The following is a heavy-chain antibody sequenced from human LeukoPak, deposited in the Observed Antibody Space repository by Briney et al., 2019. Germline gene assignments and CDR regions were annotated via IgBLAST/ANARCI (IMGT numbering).Heavy chain of an antibody. Sequence: GGSLRLSCAGSGFSVSNYYMTWVRPAPGKGLEWVSLIRDSGETFYADSVKGRFTISRDNSKNTVYLQMNRLRVEDTAVYFCARDRAVTQVWVEFDSWGQGTLVTVSS. CDR1: GFSVSNYY. J-gene: IGHJ5*01. D-gene: IGHD3-16*01. CDR3: ARDRAVTQVWVEFDS. V-gene: IGHV3-66*03. CDR2: IRDSGET.